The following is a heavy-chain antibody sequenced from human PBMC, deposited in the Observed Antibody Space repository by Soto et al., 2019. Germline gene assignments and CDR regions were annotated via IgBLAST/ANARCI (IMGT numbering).Heavy chain of an antibody. CDR2: IYYSGST. V-gene: IGHV4-31*03. Sequence: SETLSLTCTVSGGSISSGGYYWSWIRQHPGKGLEWIGYIYYSGSTYYNPSLKSRVTISVDTSKNQFSLKLSSVTAADTAVYHCARAPPRTSIAARPFDYWGQGTLVTVSS. J-gene: IGHJ4*02. CDR3: ARAPPRTSIAARPFDY. CDR1: GGSISSGGYY. D-gene: IGHD6-6*01.